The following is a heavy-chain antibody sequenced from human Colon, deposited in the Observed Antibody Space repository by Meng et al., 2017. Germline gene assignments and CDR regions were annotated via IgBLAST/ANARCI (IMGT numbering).Heavy chain of an antibody. CDR2: LYSDGRT. V-gene: IGHV3-66*01. CDR3: ARGVFAEYFQD. J-gene: IGHJ1*01. D-gene: IGHD3-10*02. Sequence: EVQLVESGGGLAQRVGSVRLSCAASGFTVSANYMNWVRQPPGKGLEWVSVLYSDGRTYYADSVKGRFTISRDTSKNTLYLQMDSLRGEDTAVYYCARGVFAEYFQDWGQGTLVTVSS. CDR1: GFTVSANY.